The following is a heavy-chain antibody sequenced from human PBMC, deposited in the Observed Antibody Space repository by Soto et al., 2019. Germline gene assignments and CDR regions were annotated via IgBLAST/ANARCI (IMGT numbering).Heavy chain of an antibody. CDR1: GFTFSSYG. J-gene: IGHJ4*02. Sequence: GGSLRLSCAASGFTFSSYGMHWVRQAPGKGLEWVAVISYDGSNKYYADSVKGRFTISRDNSKNTLYLQMNSLRAEDTAVYYCAKGTHADIVAVAASTDCCGSRGKGTLV. D-gene: IGHD2-15*01. CDR2: ISYDGSNK. CDR3: AKGTHADIVAVAASTDCCGS. V-gene: IGHV3-30*18.